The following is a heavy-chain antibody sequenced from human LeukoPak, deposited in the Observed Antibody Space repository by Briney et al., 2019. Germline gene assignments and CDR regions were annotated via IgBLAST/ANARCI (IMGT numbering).Heavy chain of an antibody. CDR2: IYSGGST. V-gene: IGHV3-53*01. Sequence: GGSLRLSCAASGFTVSSNYMSWVRQAPGKGLEWVSVIYSGGSTYYVDSVKGRFTISRDNSKNTLYLQMNNLRAEDTAVYYCARDGGYGSYVSPSNWYFDLWGRGTLVTVSS. J-gene: IGHJ2*01. CDR1: GFTVSSNY. CDR3: ARDGGYGSYVSPSNWYFDL. D-gene: IGHD1-26*01.